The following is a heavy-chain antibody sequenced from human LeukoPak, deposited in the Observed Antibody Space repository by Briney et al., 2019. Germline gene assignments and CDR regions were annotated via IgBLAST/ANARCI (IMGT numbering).Heavy chain of an antibody. J-gene: IGHJ4*02. CDR1: GYTFTDFY. CDR3: ARASITIFGVINGRDYFDY. CDR2: FDPEDGEV. D-gene: IGHD3-3*01. V-gene: IGHV1-69-2*01. Sequence: GASVKVSCKASGYTFTDFYIHWVQEAPGRGLEWMGRFDPEDGEVFYADIFQGRIVISADTSINTAYLELSNLRAEDTAVYYCARASITIFGVINGRDYFDYWGQGTLVTVSS.